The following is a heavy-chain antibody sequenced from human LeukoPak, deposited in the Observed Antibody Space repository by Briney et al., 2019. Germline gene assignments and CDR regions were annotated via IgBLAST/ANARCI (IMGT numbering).Heavy chain of an antibody. V-gene: IGHV3-7*01. CDR2: IKQDGSEK. J-gene: IGHJ6*03. CDR1: GFTFNNYN. CDR3: ARTHSSSWFYYYYYYMDV. D-gene: IGHD6-13*01. Sequence: GGSMRLSCAASGFTFNNYNMNWVRQAPGKGLEWVANIKQDGSEKYYVDSVKGRFTISRDNAKNSLYLQMNSLRAEDTAVYYCARTHSSSWFYYYYYYMDVWGKGTTVTVSS.